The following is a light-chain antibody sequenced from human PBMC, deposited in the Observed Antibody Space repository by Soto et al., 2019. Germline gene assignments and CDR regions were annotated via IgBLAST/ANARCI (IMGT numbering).Light chain of an antibody. Sequence: EIVLTQSPGTLSLSPGERATLSCRASQSVSNSYLAWYQQKPGQAPRLLIYGASSRATGIPDRFSGSGSGTDFSLTISRLEPDAFAVYYCQQYGSSPLITFGQGTRLEIK. J-gene: IGKJ5*01. CDR1: QSVSNSY. V-gene: IGKV3-20*01. CDR3: QQYGSSPLIT. CDR2: GAS.